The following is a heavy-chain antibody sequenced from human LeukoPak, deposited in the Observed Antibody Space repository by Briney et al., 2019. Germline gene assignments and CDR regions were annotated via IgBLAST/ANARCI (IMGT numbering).Heavy chain of an antibody. CDR2: IYSGGTT. Sequence: GGSLRLSCAASGFTVNNKFMAWVRQAPGKGLEWVSGIYSGGTTYYSDTVKGGCTISTDTSKNILSLQMNSLRAEDTALYYCARQNERWPQLSRPFDLWGLGTMVTVSS. CDR3: ARQNERWPQLSRPFDL. J-gene: IGHJ3*01. V-gene: IGHV3-53*01. CDR1: GFTVNNKF. D-gene: IGHD5-24*01.